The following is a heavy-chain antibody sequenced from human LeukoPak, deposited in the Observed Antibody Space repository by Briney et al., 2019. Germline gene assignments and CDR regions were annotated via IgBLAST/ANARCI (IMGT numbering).Heavy chain of an antibody. Sequence: PSETLSLTCTVSGGSISTYPWSWIRQPPGKGLEWIGYIYYSGDTNYNRSLKSRVTISTDTSKNHFSLKLSSVTAADTAVYYCARGWPFDYWGQGTLVTVSS. CDR2: IYYSGDT. CDR1: GGSISTYP. V-gene: IGHV4-59*01. J-gene: IGHJ4*02. CDR3: ARGWPFDY.